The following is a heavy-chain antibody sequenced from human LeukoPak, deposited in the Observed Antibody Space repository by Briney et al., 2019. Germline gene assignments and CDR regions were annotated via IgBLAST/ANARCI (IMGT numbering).Heavy chain of an antibody. J-gene: IGHJ4*02. CDR2: IIPILGIA. CDR3: ARDQLTAPWFDY. CDR1: GGTFSSYA. Sequence: SVKVSCKASGGTFSSYAISWVRQAPGQGLEWMGRIIPILGIANYAQKFQGRVTITADKSTSTAYMELSSLRSEDTAVYYCARDQLTAPWFDYWGQGTLVTVSS. D-gene: IGHD1-1*01. V-gene: IGHV1-69*04.